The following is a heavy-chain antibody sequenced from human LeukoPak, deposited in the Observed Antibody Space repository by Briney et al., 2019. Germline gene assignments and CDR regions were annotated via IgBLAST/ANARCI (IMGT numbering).Heavy chain of an antibody. Sequence: ASVKVSCKASGYTFTGYYMHWVRQAPGQGLEWMGWINPNSGGTNYAQKFQGRVTMTTDTSTSTAYMELRSLRSDDTAVYYCARGGIAARPEYFDYWGQGTLVTVSS. J-gene: IGHJ4*02. CDR1: GYTFTGYY. CDR2: INPNSGGT. D-gene: IGHD6-6*01. V-gene: IGHV1-2*02. CDR3: ARGGIAARPEYFDY.